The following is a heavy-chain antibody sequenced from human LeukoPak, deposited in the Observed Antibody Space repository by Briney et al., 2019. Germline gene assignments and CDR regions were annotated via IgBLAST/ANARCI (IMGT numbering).Heavy chain of an antibody. V-gene: IGHV1-8*01. J-gene: IGHJ4*02. CDR3: ARGVAAAGDFDY. Sequence: ASVTVSCTASGYTFTSYDINWVRQAPGQGLEWMGWMNPNSGNTGYAQKFQGRVTMTRNTSISTAYMELSSLRSEDTAVYYCARGVAAAGDFDYWGQGTLVTVSS. CDR1: GYTFTSYD. CDR2: MNPNSGNT. D-gene: IGHD6-13*01.